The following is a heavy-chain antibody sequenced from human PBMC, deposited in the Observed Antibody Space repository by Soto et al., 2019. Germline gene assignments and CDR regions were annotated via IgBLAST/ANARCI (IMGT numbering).Heavy chain of an antibody. Sequence: SVKVSCKASGGTFSSYAISWVRQAPGQGLEWMGGIIPIFGTANYAQKFQGRVTITADESTSTAYMELSSLRSEDTAVYYCARGWEPFLRAFDIWGQGTMVTVSS. V-gene: IGHV1-69*13. D-gene: IGHD1-26*01. CDR3: ARGWEPFLRAFDI. J-gene: IGHJ3*02. CDR2: IIPIFGTA. CDR1: GGTFSSYA.